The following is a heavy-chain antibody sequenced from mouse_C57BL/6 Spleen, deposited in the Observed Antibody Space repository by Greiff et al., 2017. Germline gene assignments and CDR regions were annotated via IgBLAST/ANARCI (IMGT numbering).Heavy chain of an antibody. CDR3: ASLYYGNLDY. CDR2: IDPSDSYT. J-gene: IGHJ2*01. CDR1: GYTFTSYW. D-gene: IGHD2-1*01. Sequence: VQLQQPGAELVKPGASVKLSCKASGYTFTSYWMQWVKQRPGQGLEWIGEIDPSDSYTNYNQKFKGKATLTVDTSSSTAYMQLSSLTSEDSAVYYCASLYYGNLDYWGQGTTLTVSS. V-gene: IGHV1-50*01.